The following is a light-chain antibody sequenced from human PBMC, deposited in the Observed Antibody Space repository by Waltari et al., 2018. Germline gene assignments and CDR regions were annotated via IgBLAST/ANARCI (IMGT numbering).Light chain of an antibody. CDR3: YSASDDNLI. Sequence: SYELTQPSSVSVSPGQTAKITCSGDILTEKYARWFQQKPGHAPGMLIYRSSEWPSGVPERFSGSSSGPTVTLTISGAQDEDEADYYCYSASDDNLIFGGGTKLTVL. V-gene: IGLV3-27*01. CDR2: RSS. J-gene: IGLJ2*01. CDR1: ILTEKY.